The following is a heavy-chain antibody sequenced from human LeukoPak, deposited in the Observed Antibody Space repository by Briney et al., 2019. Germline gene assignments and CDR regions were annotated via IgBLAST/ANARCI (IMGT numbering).Heavy chain of an antibody. CDR2: IDHSGST. Sequence: SETLSLTSTVSGYSISSGYYWGWIRQPPGKGLEWTGSIDHSGSTYYNPSLKSRITISVHTSKNQFSLKLSSVTAADTAVYYCARDSALAQAVMFDYWGQGTLVTVSS. CDR1: GYSISSGYY. CDR3: ARDSALAQAVMFDY. D-gene: IGHD6-19*01. J-gene: IGHJ4*02. V-gene: IGHV4-38-2*02.